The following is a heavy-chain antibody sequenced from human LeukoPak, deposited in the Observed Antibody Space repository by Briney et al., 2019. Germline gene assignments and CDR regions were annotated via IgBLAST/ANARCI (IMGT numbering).Heavy chain of an antibody. J-gene: IGHJ4*02. V-gene: IGHV3-30-3*01. CDR2: ISYDGSNK. CDR3: ARYYSSPFDY. CDR1: GFTFSSYA. Sequence: SGGSLRLSCAASGFTFSSYAMHWVRQAPGKGLEWVAVISYDGSNKYYADSVKGRFTISRDNSKNTLYLQMNSLRAEDTAVYYCARYYSSPFDYWGQGTLVTVSS. D-gene: IGHD3-10*01.